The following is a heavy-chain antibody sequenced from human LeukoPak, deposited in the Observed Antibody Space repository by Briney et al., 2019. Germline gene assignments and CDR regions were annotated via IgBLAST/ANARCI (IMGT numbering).Heavy chain of an antibody. V-gene: IGHV3-7*01. Sequence: GGSLRLSCAASGFTFSNYWMSWVRQAPGKGLEWVANIKQDGGEKYYVDSVKGRFTISRDNAKNSLYLHMNSLRAEDTAVYYCARCGVGVAAAAANCWGQGTLLTVSS. CDR2: IKQDGGEK. CDR1: GFTFSNYW. J-gene: IGHJ4*02. D-gene: IGHD6-13*01. CDR3: ARCGVGVAAAAANC.